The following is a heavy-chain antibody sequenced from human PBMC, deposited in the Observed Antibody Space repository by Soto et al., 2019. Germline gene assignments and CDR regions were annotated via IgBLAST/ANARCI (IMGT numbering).Heavy chain of an antibody. J-gene: IGHJ3*02. Sequence: EVQLLESGGGLVQPGGSLRLSCAASGVTFSSYAMSWVRQAPGKGLEWVSAISGSGGSTYYADSVKGRFTISRDNSKNTLYLQMNSLRAEDTAVYYCAKIPHSSSWYLDAFDIWGQGTMVNVSS. D-gene: IGHD6-13*01. V-gene: IGHV3-23*01. CDR2: ISGSGGST. CDR3: AKIPHSSSWYLDAFDI. CDR1: GVTFSSYA.